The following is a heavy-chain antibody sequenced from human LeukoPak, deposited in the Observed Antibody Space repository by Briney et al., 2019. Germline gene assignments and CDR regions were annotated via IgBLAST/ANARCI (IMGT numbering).Heavy chain of an antibody. Sequence: GGSLRLSCAVSGFSVSGYWMTWVRQAPGKGLEWVANIKQDGSEKNYVDSVRGRFTISRDNAENSLFLQMNSLRVEDAAVYYCAREWQGGIAAAGTRIEGDYWGQGTLVAVSS. CDR2: IKQDGSEK. CDR1: GFSVSGYW. D-gene: IGHD6-13*01. CDR3: AREWQGGIAAAGTRIEGDY. V-gene: IGHV3-7*01. J-gene: IGHJ4*02.